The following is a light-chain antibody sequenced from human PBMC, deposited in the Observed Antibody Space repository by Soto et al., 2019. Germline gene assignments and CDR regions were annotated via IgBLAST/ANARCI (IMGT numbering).Light chain of an antibody. CDR3: QQSYRTPLT. Sequence: DIQMTQSPFSLSASVGYRVTITCWASQSISNYLNWYQQKPVIAPKLLIYAASGLQSGAPSRFSGSGSGTDFTLSISSLQPEDFATYYCQQSYRTPLTFGGGTKL. CDR2: AAS. CDR1: QSISNY. J-gene: IGKJ4*01. V-gene: IGKV1-39*01.